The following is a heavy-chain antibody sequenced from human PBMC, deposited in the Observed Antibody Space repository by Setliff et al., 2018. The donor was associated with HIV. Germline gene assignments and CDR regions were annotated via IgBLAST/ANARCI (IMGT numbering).Heavy chain of an antibody. CDR2: INPNTGDT. CDR1: GYF. V-gene: IGHV1-2*06. Sequence: ASVKVSCKASGYFIHWVRQAPGQGLEWMGRINPNTGDTNYAQKFQGRVTMTRDTAISTAYMELSSLRSDDTAVYYCARENDILSGFNIHGFDYWGQGTLVTVSS. D-gene: IGHD3-9*01. CDR3: ARENDILSGFNIHGFDY. J-gene: IGHJ4*02.